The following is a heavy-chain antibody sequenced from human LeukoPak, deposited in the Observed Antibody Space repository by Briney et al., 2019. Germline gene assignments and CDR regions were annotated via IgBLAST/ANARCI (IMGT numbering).Heavy chain of an antibody. CDR1: GFIFNNYG. CDR3: AKRRSSSVSCYFY. Sequence: GGSLRLSCAASGFIFNNYGMHWVRQAPGKGLEWVSVISGNGGSTFYADSVKGRFTISRDNSKNTLYLQMNSLRAEDTAVYYCAKRRSSSVSCYFYWGQGDLVTVSS. D-gene: IGHD2-2*01. J-gene: IGHJ4*02. V-gene: IGHV3-23*01. CDR2: ISGNGGST.